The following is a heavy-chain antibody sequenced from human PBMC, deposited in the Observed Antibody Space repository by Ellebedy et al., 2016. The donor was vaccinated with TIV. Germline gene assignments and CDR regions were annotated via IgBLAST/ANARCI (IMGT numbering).Heavy chain of an antibody. CDR3: ARYYGSGRFGLDF. D-gene: IGHD3-10*01. CDR2: VDPGDSYT. Sequence: PGGSLRLSCKGSGYSFTSYWITRVRQLPGKGLEWMGKVDPGDSYTDYSPSFQGHVTISTDKSITTAYLQWSSLKASDTAMYYCARYYGSGRFGLDFWGQGTLVTVSS. J-gene: IGHJ4*02. V-gene: IGHV5-10-1*01. CDR1: GYSFTSYW.